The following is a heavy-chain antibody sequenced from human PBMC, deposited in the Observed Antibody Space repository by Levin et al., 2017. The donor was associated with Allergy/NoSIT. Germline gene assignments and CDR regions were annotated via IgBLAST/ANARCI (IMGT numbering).Heavy chain of an antibody. V-gene: IGHV4-34*01. J-gene: IGHJ3*02. CDR1: GGSFSDYY. CDR3: ARYSSSWYLSAFDI. Sequence: PLETLSLTCAVYGGSFSDYYWSWIRQPPGKGLELIGEINHSGSTNYNPSPKSRVTISVDTSKNQFSLKLSSVTAADTAVYYCARYSSSWYLSAFDIWGQGTMVTVSS. D-gene: IGHD6-13*01. CDR2: INHSGST.